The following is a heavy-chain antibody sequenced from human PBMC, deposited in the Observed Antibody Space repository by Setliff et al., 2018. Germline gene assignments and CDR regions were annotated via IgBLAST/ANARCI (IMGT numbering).Heavy chain of an antibody. CDR1: GYSISSGYI. D-gene: IGHD2-21*01. V-gene: IGHV4-38-2*02. CDR2: IGHTGSI. Sequence: PSETLSLTCTVSGYSISSGYIWGWIRQPPGKGLEWVGNIGHTGSINYNPSLKSRLTISRDTSKNQVSLKLNSVTATEPAVYYCARDLGHGCVSYYWGQGFLVTVSS. J-gene: IGHJ4*02. CDR3: ARDLGHGCVSYY.